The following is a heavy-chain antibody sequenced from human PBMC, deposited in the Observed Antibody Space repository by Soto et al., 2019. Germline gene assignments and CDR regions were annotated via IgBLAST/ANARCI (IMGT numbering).Heavy chain of an antibody. CDR2: MNPNSGNT. D-gene: IGHD6-19*01. Sequence: GASVKVSCKSSGYTFTSYDINCVRQATGQGLEWMGWMNPNSGNTGYAQKFQGRVTMTRNTSISTAYMELSSLRSEDTAVYYCARGLDSSGWYQYYYYYYGMDVWGQGTTVTVSS. CDR1: GYTFTSYD. J-gene: IGHJ6*02. V-gene: IGHV1-8*01. CDR3: ARGLDSSGWYQYYYYYYGMDV.